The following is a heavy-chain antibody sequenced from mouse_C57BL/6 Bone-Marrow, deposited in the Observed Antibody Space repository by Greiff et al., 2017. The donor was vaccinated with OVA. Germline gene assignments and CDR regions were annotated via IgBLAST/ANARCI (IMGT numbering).Heavy chain of an antibody. Sequence: QVQLKESGAELVKPGASVKISCKASGYTFSNYWMNWVKQRPGKGLEWIGQIYPGDGDTNYNGNFKGKASLTADKSSSTAYMQLSSLTSEDSAVYFCARGAYWGQGTLVTVSA. CDR3: ARGAY. V-gene: IGHV1-80*01. CDR1: GYTFSNYW. J-gene: IGHJ3*01. CDR2: IYPGDGDT.